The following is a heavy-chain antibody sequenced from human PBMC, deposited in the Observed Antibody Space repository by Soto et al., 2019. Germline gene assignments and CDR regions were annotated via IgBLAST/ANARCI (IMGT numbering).Heavy chain of an antibody. CDR2: IYYSGST. J-gene: IGHJ4*02. Sequence: SETLSLTCTVSGGSISSISCYWGWIRQPPGKGLEWIGSIYYSGSTYYNPSLKSRVTISVDTSKNQFSLKLSSVTAADTAVYYCAKNFYYFDYWGQGTLVTVSS. CDR3: AKNFYYFDY. V-gene: IGHV4-39*01. CDR1: GGSISSISCY.